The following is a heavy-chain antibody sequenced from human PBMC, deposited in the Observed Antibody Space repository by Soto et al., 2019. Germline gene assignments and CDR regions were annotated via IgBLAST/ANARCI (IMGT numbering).Heavy chain of an antibody. Sequence: PSETLSLTCTVPGGSISYYYWGWIRQPPGKGLEWIGSIYYSGNTHYNPSLKSRVTISVDTSMSQFSLNLDSVTAVDSAVYYCVRGGYVHAFDYWGQGALVTVSS. V-gene: IGHV4-59*01. CDR1: GGSISYYY. CDR2: IYYSGNT. J-gene: IGHJ4*02. CDR3: VRGGYVHAFDY. D-gene: IGHD5-12*01.